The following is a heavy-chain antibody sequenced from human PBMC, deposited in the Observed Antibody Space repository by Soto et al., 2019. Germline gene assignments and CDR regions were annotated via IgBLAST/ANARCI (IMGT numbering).Heavy chain of an antibody. CDR1: GGTFNGYG. CDR2: TVPVFDTS. Sequence: QVQLVQSGAVVKKPGSSVEVSCKASGGTFNGYGISWVRQAPGQGLEWRGWTVPVFDTSKYAPRFQGRVTMTADKSTSTAYMELSSVRSEDTAIYFCARGVSNSGAYYTGPSAYDLWGQGTLVIVSS. CDR3: ARGVSNSGAYYTGPSAYDL. J-gene: IGHJ3*01. D-gene: IGHD3-10*01. V-gene: IGHV1-69*06.